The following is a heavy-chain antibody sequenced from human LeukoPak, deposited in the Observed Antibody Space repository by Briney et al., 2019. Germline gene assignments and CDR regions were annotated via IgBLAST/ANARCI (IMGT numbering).Heavy chain of an antibody. D-gene: IGHD2-2*01. CDR1: GFTFSSYG. V-gene: IGHV3-30*18. CDR3: AKGGVVPAAIVDY. J-gene: IGHJ4*02. Sequence: PGRSLRLSCAASGFTFSSYGMHWVRQAPGKGLEWVAVISYDGSNKYYADSVKGRLTISRDNSKNTLYLQMNSQRAEDTAVYYCAKGGVVPAAIVDYWGQGTLVTVSS. CDR2: ISYDGSNK.